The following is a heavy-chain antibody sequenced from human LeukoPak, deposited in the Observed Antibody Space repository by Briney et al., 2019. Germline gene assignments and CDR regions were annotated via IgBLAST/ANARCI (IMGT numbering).Heavy chain of an antibody. J-gene: IGHJ4*02. V-gene: IGHV1-8*01. CDR3: ARAYYYDSSGYADY. CDR2: MNPNSGNT. Sequence: ASVKVSCKASGYTFTSYDINWVRQATGQGLEWMGWMNPNSGNTGYAQKFQGRVTITADKSTSTAYMELSSLRSEDTAVYYCARAYYYDSSGYADYWGQGTLVTVSS. CDR1: GYTFTSYD. D-gene: IGHD3-22*01.